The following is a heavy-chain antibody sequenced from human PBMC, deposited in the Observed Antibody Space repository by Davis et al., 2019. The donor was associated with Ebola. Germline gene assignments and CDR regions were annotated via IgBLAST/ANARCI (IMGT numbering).Heavy chain of an antibody. CDR3: ARGPTYYDFWSEVGSAFDI. Sequence: SVKVSCKASGGTFSSYAISWVRQAPGQGLEWMGGIIPIFGTANYAQKFQGRVTITADESTSTAYMELSSLRSEDTAVYYCARGPTYYDFWSEVGSAFDIWGQGTMVTVSS. J-gene: IGHJ3*02. CDR1: GGTFSSYA. D-gene: IGHD3-3*01. CDR2: IIPIFGTA. V-gene: IGHV1-69*13.